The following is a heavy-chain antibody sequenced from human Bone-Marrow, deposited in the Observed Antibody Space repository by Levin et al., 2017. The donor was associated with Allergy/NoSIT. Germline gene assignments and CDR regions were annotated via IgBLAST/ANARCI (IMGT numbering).Heavy chain of an antibody. D-gene: IGHD3-22*01. CDR3: ARQKTRGSYDYYDSSPYYFDY. Sequence: ASVKVSCKASGYTFTSYAMHWVRQAPGQRLEWMGWINAGNGNTKYSQKFQGRVTITRDTSASTAYMELSSLRSEDTAVYYCARQKTRGSYDYYDSSPYYFDYWGQGTLVTVSS. V-gene: IGHV1-3*01. CDR2: INAGNGNT. CDR1: GYTFTSYA. J-gene: IGHJ4*02.